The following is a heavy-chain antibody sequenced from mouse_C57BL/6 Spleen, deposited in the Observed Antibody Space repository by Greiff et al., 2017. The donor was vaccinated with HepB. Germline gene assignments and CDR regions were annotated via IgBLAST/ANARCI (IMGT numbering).Heavy chain of an antibody. D-gene: IGHD2-3*01. J-gene: IGHJ3*01. Sequence: QVQLQQSGAELVRPGSSVKLSCKASGYTFTSYWMDWVKQRPGQGLEWIGNIYPSDSETHYNQKFKDKATLTVDKSSSTAYMQLSSLTSEDSAVYYCARSHPTYDGYSFAYWGQGTLVTVSA. CDR2: IYPSDSET. V-gene: IGHV1-61*01. CDR3: ARSHPTYDGYSFAY. CDR1: GYTFTSYW.